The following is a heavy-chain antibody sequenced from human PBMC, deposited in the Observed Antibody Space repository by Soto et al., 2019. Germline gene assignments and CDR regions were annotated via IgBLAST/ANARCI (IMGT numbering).Heavy chain of an antibody. CDR3: ARGRGWFGEKYNWFDP. V-gene: IGHV1-3*01. J-gene: IGHJ5*02. CDR1: GYTFTSYA. D-gene: IGHD3-10*01. Sequence: WASVKVSCKASGYTFTSYAMHLVRQAPGQRLEWMGWINAGNGNTKYSQKFQGRVTITRDTSASTAYMELSSLRSEDTAVYYCARGRGWFGEKYNWFDPWGQGTLVTVSS. CDR2: INAGNGNT.